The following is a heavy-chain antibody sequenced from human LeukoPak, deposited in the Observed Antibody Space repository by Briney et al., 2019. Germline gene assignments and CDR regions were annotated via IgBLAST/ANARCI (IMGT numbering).Heavy chain of an antibody. V-gene: IGHV3-49*04. CDR1: GFTFGDYA. D-gene: IGHD2-21*02. CDR3: TRDPRECGGDCGY. Sequence: PGGSLRLSCTASGFTFGDYAMSWVRQAPGKGLEWVGFIRSKDYGCTTEYAASVKGRFTISRDDSKSNAYLQMNSLKTEDTAVDYCTRDPRECGGDCGYWGQGTLVTVSS. CDR2: IRSKDYGCTT. J-gene: IGHJ4*02.